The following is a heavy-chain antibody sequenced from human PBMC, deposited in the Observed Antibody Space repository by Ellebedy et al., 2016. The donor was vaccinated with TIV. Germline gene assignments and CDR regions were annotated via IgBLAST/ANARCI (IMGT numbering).Heavy chain of an antibody. D-gene: IGHD3-10*01. Sequence: MPSETLSLTCTVSGGSISSYYWSWIRQPPGKGLEWIGYIYYTGSTNYNPSLKGRVTISVDTSKNQLSLKLTSVTAADTAVYYCARGGRITMIRGGAFDYWGQGTLVTVSS. CDR1: GGSISSYY. CDR2: IYYTGST. V-gene: IGHV4-59*01. J-gene: IGHJ4*02. CDR3: ARGGRITMIRGGAFDY.